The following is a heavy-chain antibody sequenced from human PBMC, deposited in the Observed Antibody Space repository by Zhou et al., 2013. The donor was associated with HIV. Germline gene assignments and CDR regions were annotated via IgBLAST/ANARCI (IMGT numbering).Heavy chain of an antibody. CDR1: GGTFSSYA. J-gene: IGHJ4*02. D-gene: IGHD3-9*01. Sequence: QVQLVQSGAEVKKPGSSVKVSCKASGGTFSSYAISWVRQAPGQGLEWMGRIIPILGIANYAQKFQGRVTITADKSTSTAYMELSSLRSEDTALYYCARAQGDILTEGYFDYWGQGTLVTVSS. V-gene: IGHV1-69*04. CDR3: ARAQGDILTEGYFDY. CDR2: IIPILGIA.